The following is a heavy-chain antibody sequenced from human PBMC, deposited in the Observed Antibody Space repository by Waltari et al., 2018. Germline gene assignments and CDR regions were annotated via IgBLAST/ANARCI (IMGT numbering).Heavy chain of an antibody. J-gene: IGHJ6*02. CDR1: GFTFSSYA. D-gene: IGHD6-13*01. V-gene: IGHV3-21*01. Sequence: EVQLVESGGGLVQPGGSLRLSCAASGFTFSSYAMSWVRQAPGKGLEWVSSISSSSSYIYYADSVKGRFTISRDNAKNSLYLQMNSLRAEDTAVYYCARDNPEAAAVVVYYYYGMDVWGQGTTVTVSS. CDR2: ISSSSSYI. CDR3: ARDNPEAAAVVVYYYYGMDV.